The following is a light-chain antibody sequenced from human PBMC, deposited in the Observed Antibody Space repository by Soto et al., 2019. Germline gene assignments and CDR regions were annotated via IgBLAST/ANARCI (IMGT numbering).Light chain of an antibody. CDR3: QIWGTGGSYVV. CDR1: SGHSSYA. CDR2: LNSDGSH. V-gene: IGLV4-69*01. Sequence: QLVLTQSPSASASLGASVKLTCTLSSGHSSYAIAWHQQQPEKGPRYLMKLNSDGSHSKGDGIPDRFSGSSSGAERYLTISSLQSEDEADYYCQIWGTGGSYVVFGGGTQLTVL. J-gene: IGLJ2*01.